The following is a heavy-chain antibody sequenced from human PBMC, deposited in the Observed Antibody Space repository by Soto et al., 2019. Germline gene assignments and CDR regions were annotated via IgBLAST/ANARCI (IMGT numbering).Heavy chain of an antibody. CDR3: AILTRGTNGDSRGNGDY. Sequence: QVQLVQSGAEVKKPGSSVKVSCKASGGTFSSYAISWVRQAPGQGPEWMGGIIPIFGTANYAQKFQGRVTITADESTSTAYMELSSLRSEDTAVYYCAILTRGTNGDSRGNGDYWGQGTLVTVSS. CDR1: GGTFSSYA. J-gene: IGHJ4*02. D-gene: IGHD2-8*01. V-gene: IGHV1-69*01. CDR2: IIPIFGTA.